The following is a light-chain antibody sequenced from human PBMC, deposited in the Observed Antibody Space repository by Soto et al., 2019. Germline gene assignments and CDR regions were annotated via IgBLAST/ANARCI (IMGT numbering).Light chain of an antibody. V-gene: IGLV2-14*01. Sequence: QSVLTQPASMSGSPGQSMTISCAGTSSDVGGYNYVSWYQQHPGKAPKLMIYDVSNRPSGVSNRFSGSKSGNTASLTISGLKAEDEADYYCSSYSSSSTLVFGGGTKVTVL. CDR2: DVS. CDR1: SSDVGGYNY. CDR3: SSYSSSSTLV. J-gene: IGLJ2*01.